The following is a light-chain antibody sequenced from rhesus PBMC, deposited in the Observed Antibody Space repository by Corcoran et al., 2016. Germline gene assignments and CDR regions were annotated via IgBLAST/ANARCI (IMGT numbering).Light chain of an antibody. J-gene: IGKJ2*01. CDR2: KAS. V-gene: IGKV1-21*01. CDR3: QQFKNYLYS. CDR1: QGISSW. Sequence: DIQMTQSPSSLSASVGDRVTITCRASQGISSWLAWYQQKPGKAPKLLIYKASSLQSGVPSRFSGSGSGTECTLTISSLQPEDFATYYCQQFKNYLYSFGQGTKVEIK.